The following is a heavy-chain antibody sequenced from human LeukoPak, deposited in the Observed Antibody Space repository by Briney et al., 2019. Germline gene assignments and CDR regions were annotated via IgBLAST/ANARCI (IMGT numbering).Heavy chain of an antibody. V-gene: IGHV3-33*06. D-gene: IGHD1-20*01. CDR1: GFTFSSYG. CDR3: AKVGDNWYYFDY. CDR2: IWYDGSNK. J-gene: IGHJ4*02. Sequence: GGSLRLSCAASGFTFSSYGMHWVRQAPGKGLEWVAVIWYDGSNKYYADSVKGRFTISRDNSKNTLYLQMNSLRAEDTAIYYCAKVGDNWYYFDYWGQGTLVTVSS.